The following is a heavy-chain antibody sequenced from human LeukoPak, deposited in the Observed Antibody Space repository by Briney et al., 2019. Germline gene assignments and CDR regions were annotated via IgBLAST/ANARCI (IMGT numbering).Heavy chain of an antibody. CDR3: AREGCSSTSCNFNWSDP. Sequence: ASVKVSCKASGGTFSSYAISWVRQAPGQGLEWMGGIIPIFGTANYAQKFQGRVTITADESTSTAYMELSSLRSEDTAVYYCAREGCSSTSCNFNWSDPWGQGTLVTVSS. D-gene: IGHD2-2*01. CDR2: IIPIFGTA. CDR1: GGTFSSYA. J-gene: IGHJ5*02. V-gene: IGHV1-69*13.